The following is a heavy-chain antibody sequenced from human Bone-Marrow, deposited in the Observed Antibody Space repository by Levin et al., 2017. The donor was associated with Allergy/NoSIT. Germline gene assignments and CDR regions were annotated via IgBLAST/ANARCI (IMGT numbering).Heavy chain of an antibody. CDR1: GFTFSSYA. J-gene: IGHJ6*03. CDR3: AKVGSWYVYYYMDV. Sequence: SCAASGFTFSSYAMSWVRQAPGKGLEWVSAISGSGGSTYYADSVKGRFTISRDNSKNTLYLQMNSLRAEDTAVYYCAKVGSWYVYYYMDVWGKGTTVTVSS. V-gene: IGHV3-23*01. CDR2: ISGSGGST. D-gene: IGHD6-13*01.